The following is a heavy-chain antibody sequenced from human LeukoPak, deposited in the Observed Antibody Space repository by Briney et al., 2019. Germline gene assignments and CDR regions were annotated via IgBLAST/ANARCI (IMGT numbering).Heavy chain of an antibody. J-gene: IGHJ4*02. CDR3: AKEGRSLQTY. CDR1: GFTFSGYW. CDR2: IKQDGGAK. D-gene: IGHD5-24*01. Sequence: GGSLKLSCAASGFTFSGYWMSWVRQAPGKGLEWVANIKQDGGAKYYVDSVKGRFTISRDNAKNSLYLQMNSLRVEDTAVYYCAKEGRSLQTYWGQGTLVTVSS. V-gene: IGHV3-7*03.